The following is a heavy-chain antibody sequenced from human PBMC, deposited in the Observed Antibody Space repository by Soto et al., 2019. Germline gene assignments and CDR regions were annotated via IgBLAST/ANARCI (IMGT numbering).Heavy chain of an antibody. CDR2: IYGGGTT. V-gene: IGHV3-53*01. D-gene: IGHD6-19*01. Sequence: EVQLVESGGGMIQPGGSLRLSCAASGFTVSSKYMTWVRQAPGKGLEWVSVIYGGGTTYYADSVKGRFTIPRDNSKNTLYLQMNRRRAEDTAVYYCVQTTGWPGFDFWGQGTLVTVSS. CDR1: GFTVSSKY. CDR3: VQTTGWPGFDF. J-gene: IGHJ4*02.